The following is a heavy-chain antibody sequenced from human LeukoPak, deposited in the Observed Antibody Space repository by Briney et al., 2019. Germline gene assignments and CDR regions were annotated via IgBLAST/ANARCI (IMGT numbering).Heavy chain of an antibody. CDR3: AKCGDGLPCDFDY. CDR1: GFTLSSNW. Sequence: PGGSLRLSCEGSGFTLSSNWMHWVRQGPGKGLVWVSRIYSDGSRTNYADFVKGRFTISGDNAKNTLHLQMNSLRAEDTAIYYCAKCGDGLPCDFDYWGQGTLVTVPS. CDR2: IYSDGSRT. V-gene: IGHV3-74*01. J-gene: IGHJ4*02. D-gene: IGHD3-10*01.